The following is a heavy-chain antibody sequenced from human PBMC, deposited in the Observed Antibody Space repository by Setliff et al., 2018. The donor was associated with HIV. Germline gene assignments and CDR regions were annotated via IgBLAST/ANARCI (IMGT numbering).Heavy chain of an antibody. CDR2: IYYSGGT. V-gene: IGHV4-31*03. CDR1: GGSITSGGFY. CDR3: ARGDAMTSLGAFDI. J-gene: IGHJ3*02. D-gene: IGHD2-2*01. Sequence: SETLSLTCTDSGGSITSGGFYWSWIRQYPQKGLEWIGYIYYSGGTYYNPSLKSRVIMSVDTSKNQFSLKLSSVTAADTAVYYCARGDAMTSLGAFDIWGQGTMVTVSS.